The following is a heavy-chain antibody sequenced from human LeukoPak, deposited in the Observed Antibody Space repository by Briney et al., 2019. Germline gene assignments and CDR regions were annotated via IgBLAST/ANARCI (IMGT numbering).Heavy chain of an antibody. CDR3: ARLKQQLAFDY. Sequence: PSETLSLTCTVSGGSISSSSYYWGWIRQPPGKGVEWIGSIYYSVSTYYPPSLKSRVTISVDTSKNQFSLKLSSVTAADTAVYYCARLKQQLAFDYWGQGTLVTASS. D-gene: IGHD6-13*01. CDR1: GGSISSSSYY. V-gene: IGHV4-39*01. CDR2: IYYSVST. J-gene: IGHJ4*02.